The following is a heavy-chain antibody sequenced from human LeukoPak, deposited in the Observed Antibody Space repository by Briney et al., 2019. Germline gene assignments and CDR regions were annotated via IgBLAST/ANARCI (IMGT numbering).Heavy chain of an antibody. V-gene: IGHV3-48*02. Sequence: GGCLRLSCAASGFTFSTYNMKGVRQAPGKGLECVSYITSSSSSVYYADSVNSRFTISRDNANNSLYLQMNNLRDEDTAVYYCARDHYSRNDYWGQETLVTVSS. CDR1: GFTFSTYN. D-gene: IGHD4-11*01. CDR2: ITSSSSSV. J-gene: IGHJ4*02. CDR3: ARDHYSRNDY.